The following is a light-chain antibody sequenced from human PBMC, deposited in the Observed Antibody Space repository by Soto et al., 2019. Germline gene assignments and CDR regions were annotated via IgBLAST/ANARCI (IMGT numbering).Light chain of an antibody. Sequence: SYDRTQPPSVSVAPGQTARITCGGNNIGSKSVNWYQQKPGQAPVLVVYDDSDRPSGIPERFSGSNSGNTATLTISRVEAGDEADYYCQVWDTSSDHRYVFATGTKVTVL. J-gene: IGLJ1*01. V-gene: IGLV3-21*02. CDR2: DDS. CDR1: NIGSKS. CDR3: QVWDTSSDHRYV.